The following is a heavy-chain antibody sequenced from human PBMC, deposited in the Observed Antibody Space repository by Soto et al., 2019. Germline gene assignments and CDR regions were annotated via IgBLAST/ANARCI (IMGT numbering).Heavy chain of an antibody. CDR1: GFTFSSYA. V-gene: IGHV3-23*01. CDR2: ISGSGGST. Sequence: QLGGSLRLSXAASGFTFSSYAMSWVRQAPGKGLEWVSAISGSGGSTYYADSVKGRFTISRDNSKNTLYLQMNSLRAEDTAVYYCAKDIVVVPAAMALYYYYYGMDVWGQGTTVTVSS. J-gene: IGHJ6*02. CDR3: AKDIVVVPAAMALYYYYYGMDV. D-gene: IGHD2-2*01.